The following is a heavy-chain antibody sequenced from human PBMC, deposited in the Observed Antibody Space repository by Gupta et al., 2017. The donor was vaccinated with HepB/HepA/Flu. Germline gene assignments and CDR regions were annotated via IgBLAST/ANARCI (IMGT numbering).Heavy chain of an antibody. Sequence: EVQLLESGGDLLQPGVTLRLACAASGFTFSSFGMGWARRAPGKGLEWVAAINGDGGNKYYADFLKGRFTISRDNSRSTLYLQINGLRVEDTAIYYCGKGVSSGRLYYFESWGQGTLVSVSS. CDR3: GKGVSSGRLYYFES. CDR1: GFTFSSFG. D-gene: IGHD6-19*01. J-gene: IGHJ4*02. V-gene: IGHV3-23*01. CDR2: INGDGGNK.